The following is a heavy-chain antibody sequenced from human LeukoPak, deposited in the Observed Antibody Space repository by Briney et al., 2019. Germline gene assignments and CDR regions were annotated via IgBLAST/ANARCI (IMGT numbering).Heavy chain of an antibody. J-gene: IGHJ6*02. D-gene: IGHD3-9*01. CDR1: GFTFSDYY. CDR2: ISSSGSTI. CDR3: ARDSPYYDILTGYLWNYYYGMDV. Sequence: PGGSLRLSCAASGFTFSDYYMSWIRQAPGKGLEWVSYISSSGSTIYYADSVKGRFTISRDNAKNSLYLQTNSLRAEDTAVYYCARDSPYYDILTGYLWNYYYGMDVWGQGTTVTVSS. V-gene: IGHV3-11*01.